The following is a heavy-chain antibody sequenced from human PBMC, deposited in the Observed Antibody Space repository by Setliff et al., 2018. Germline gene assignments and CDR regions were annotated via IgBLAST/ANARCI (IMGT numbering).Heavy chain of an antibody. V-gene: IGHV4-34*01. CDR1: GDSFSDYY. CDR2: INHRGST. Sequence: PSETLSLTCAVYGDSFSDYYWSWIRQPPGKGLEWIEEINHRGSTNYSPSLRSRVTMSVDTSKNHFSLRVTSVTAADTAVYFCARGITYYYHMDLWGTGTTVTVSS. J-gene: IGHJ6*03. CDR3: ARGITYYYHMDL. D-gene: IGHD3-10*01.